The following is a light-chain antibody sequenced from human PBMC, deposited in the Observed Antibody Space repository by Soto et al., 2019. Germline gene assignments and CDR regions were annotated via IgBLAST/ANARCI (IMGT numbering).Light chain of an antibody. Sequence: QSVLTQPASVSGSPGQSIPISCTGTSSDVGSYNLVSWYQLHPGKAPKLTIYEGSKRPSGVSNRFSGSKSGNTASLTISGLQAEDEADYYCCSYAGRITYVFGTGTKVTVL. CDR2: EGS. V-gene: IGLV2-23*01. CDR3: CSYAGRITYV. CDR1: SSDVGSYNL. J-gene: IGLJ1*01.